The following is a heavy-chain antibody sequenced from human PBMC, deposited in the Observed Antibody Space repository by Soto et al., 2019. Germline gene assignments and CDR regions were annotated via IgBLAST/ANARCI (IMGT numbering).Heavy chain of an antibody. D-gene: IGHD1-20*01. Sequence: SETLSLTCSVSGGSVNNDNYYWSWIRQPPGKGLEWIGYIYSSGSAYYNPSLKSRVTISVDTSQNQFSLKLSSVTAADTAVYYCARGNWKGDYWGQGTLATVSS. CDR1: GGSVNNDNYY. CDR2: IYSSGSA. V-gene: IGHV4-61*01. J-gene: IGHJ4*02. CDR3: ARGNWKGDY.